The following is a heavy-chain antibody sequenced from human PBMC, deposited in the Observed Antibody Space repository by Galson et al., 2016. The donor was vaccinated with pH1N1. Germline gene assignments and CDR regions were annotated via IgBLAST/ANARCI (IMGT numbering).Heavy chain of an antibody. CDR1: GFAFSTYA. CDR2: LSGSGGTT. Sequence: SLRLSCAASGFAFSTYAMTWVRQAPGKGLEWVSTLSGSGGTTYYADSVKGRLTISRDNSKNTLYLQMNSLRTEDTAVYFCARYCSTTSCSSPYFYYDMDVWGQGTTVSVSS. J-gene: IGHJ6*02. V-gene: IGHV3-23*01. CDR3: ARYCSTTSCSSPYFYYDMDV. D-gene: IGHD2-2*01.